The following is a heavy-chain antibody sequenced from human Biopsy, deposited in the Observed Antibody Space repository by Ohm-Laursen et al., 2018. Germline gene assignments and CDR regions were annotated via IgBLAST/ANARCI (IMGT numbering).Heavy chain of an antibody. J-gene: IGHJ4*02. Sequence: TLSLTCSVSDSSVSHDYFWTWIRQPPGKVLEWIGSIYLGSSTSYNPSVDTRVAITLDKAKNEFPLRIDSVTAADTAVYYCASRSLFFRYFASWGQGTPVTVSS. CDR3: ASRSLFFRYFAS. V-gene: IGHV4-38-2*01. CDR1: DSSVSHDYF. D-gene: IGHD3-9*01. CDR2: IYLGSST.